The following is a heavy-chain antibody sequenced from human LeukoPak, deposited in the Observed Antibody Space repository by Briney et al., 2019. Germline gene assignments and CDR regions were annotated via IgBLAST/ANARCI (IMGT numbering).Heavy chain of an antibody. CDR1: GDSFGTYG. D-gene: IGHD6-19*01. J-gene: IGHJ4*02. CDR2: FNPIFGSA. V-gene: IGHV1-69*05. Sequence: ASVKVSCTASGDSFGTYGITWVRQAPGEGLEWMGGFNPIFGSAQYAQKFQGRVTMTRDTSTSTVYMELSSLRSEDTAVYYCARGEKWLVHRDYWGQGTLVTVSS. CDR3: ARGEKWLVHRDY.